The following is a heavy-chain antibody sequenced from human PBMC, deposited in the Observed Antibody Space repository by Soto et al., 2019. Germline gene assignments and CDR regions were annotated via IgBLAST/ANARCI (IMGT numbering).Heavy chain of an antibody. V-gene: IGHV4-34*01. Sequence: QVRLQQWGAGLLKPSETPSLTCAVYGGSFSGYYWSWIRQPPGKGLEWIGEINHSGSTNYNPSLKSRVTISVDTSKNQFSLKLSSVTAADTAVYYCARCRGAAAGSNYWGQGTLVTVSS. J-gene: IGHJ4*02. CDR2: INHSGST. CDR3: ARCRGAAAGSNY. CDR1: GGSFSGYY. D-gene: IGHD6-13*01.